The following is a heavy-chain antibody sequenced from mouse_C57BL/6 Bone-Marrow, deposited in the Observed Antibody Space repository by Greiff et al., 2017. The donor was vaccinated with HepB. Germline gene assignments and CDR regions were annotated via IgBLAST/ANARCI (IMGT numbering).Heavy chain of an antibody. V-gene: IGHV1-7*01. D-gene: IGHD3-2*02. J-gene: IGHJ2*01. Sequence: QVQLKQSGAELAKPGASVKLSCKASGYTFTSYWMHWVKQRPGQGLEWIGYINPSSGYTKYNQKFKDKATLTADKSSSTAYMQLSSLTYEDSAVYYCASTAQAHWFDYWGQGTTLTVSS. CDR1: GYTFTSYW. CDR3: ASTAQAHWFDY. CDR2: INPSSGYT.